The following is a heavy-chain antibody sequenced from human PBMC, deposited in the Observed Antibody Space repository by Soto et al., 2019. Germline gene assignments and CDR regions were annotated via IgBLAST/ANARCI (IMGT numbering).Heavy chain of an antibody. Sequence: ASVKVSCKASGYTFTGYYMHWVRQAPGQGLEWMGWINPNSGGTNYAQKFQGRVTMTRDTSISTAYMELSRLRSDDTAVYYCARVKTELERQGYFDYWGQGTLVTVSS. CDR1: GYTFTGYY. J-gene: IGHJ4*02. D-gene: IGHD1-1*01. V-gene: IGHV1-2*02. CDR2: INPNSGGT. CDR3: ARVKTELERQGYFDY.